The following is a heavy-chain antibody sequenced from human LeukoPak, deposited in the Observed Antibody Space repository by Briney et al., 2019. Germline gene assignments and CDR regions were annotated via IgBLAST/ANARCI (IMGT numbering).Heavy chain of an antibody. J-gene: IGHJ3*02. CDR3: VRGALRYFDWSAGGDDSFDI. CDR1: GGYISGYA. Sequence: ASVKVSCKASGGYISGYAINWVRQAPGQGLEWMGRIIPVFRRGNYAQKFQGRVTIMTDGSMSTVYMEVSSLRSEDTAKYYCVRGALRYFDWSAGGDDSFDIWGQGTVVTVSS. V-gene: IGHV1-69*05. CDR2: IIPVFRRG. D-gene: IGHD3-9*01.